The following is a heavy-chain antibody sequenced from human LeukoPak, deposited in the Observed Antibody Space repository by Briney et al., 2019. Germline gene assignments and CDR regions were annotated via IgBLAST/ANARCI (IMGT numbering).Heavy chain of an antibody. CDR1: GLPFSDAW. J-gene: IGHJ4*02. CDR2: IKTKADGGTT. V-gene: IGHV3-15*01. Sequence: GGSLRLSCAASGLPFSDAWMTWVRQAPGKGLEWVGRIKTKADGGTTDYAAPVKGRFTISRDDSKNTLYLQMNSLKTEDTAMYYCNLGSRYYSFDYWGQGTLVTVSS. CDR3: NLGSRYYSFDY. D-gene: IGHD3-22*01.